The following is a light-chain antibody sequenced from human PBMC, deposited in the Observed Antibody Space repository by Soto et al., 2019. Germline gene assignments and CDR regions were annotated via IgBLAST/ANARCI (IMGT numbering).Light chain of an antibody. CDR3: QKYISAPPFT. Sequence: DIQMTQSPSSLSASVGDRVTITCRASQAISNYLAWYQQKPGKVPKLLIYAASTLQSGVPSRFSGSGSGTDFTLTISSLQPEDVATYYCQKYISAPPFTFGPGTKVDIK. CDR2: AAS. J-gene: IGKJ3*01. CDR1: QAISNY. V-gene: IGKV1-27*01.